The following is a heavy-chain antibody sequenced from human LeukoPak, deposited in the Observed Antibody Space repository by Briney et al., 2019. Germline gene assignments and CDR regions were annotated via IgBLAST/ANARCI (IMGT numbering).Heavy chain of an antibody. CDR1: GFTASSNY. D-gene: IGHD3-10*01. CDR2: IYSGGST. V-gene: IGHV3-66*01. Sequence: GGSLRLSRAASGFTASSNYMSWVRQAPGKGLEWVSVIYSGGSTYYADSVKGRFTISRNNSKNTLYLQMNSLRAEDTAVYYCAADGSGTDYWGQGTLVTVSS. J-gene: IGHJ4*02. CDR3: AADGSGTDY.